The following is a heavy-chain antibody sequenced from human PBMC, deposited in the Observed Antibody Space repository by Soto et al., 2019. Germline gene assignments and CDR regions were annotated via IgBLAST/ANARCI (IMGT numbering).Heavy chain of an antibody. CDR3: AEDVVATGHYYYGMDV. Sequence: ASVKVSCKASGSPFTAFGLGWGGRAPGKGLEWMGWISAYNGNTNYAQKLQGRVTMTTDTSTSTAYMELSSLRSEDTAVYYCAEDVVATGHYYYGMDVWGQGTTVTVS. D-gene: IGHD5-12*01. V-gene: IGHV1-18*01. J-gene: IGHJ6*02. CDR2: ISAYNGNT. CDR1: GSPFTAFG.